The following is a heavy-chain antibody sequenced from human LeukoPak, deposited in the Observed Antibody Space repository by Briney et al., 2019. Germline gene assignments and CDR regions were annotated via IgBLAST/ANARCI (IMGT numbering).Heavy chain of an antibody. V-gene: IGHV4-34*01. CDR1: GGSFSGYY. CDR3: ARGEGYGVPWGWFAP. J-gene: IGHJ5*02. D-gene: IGHD4-17*01. Sequence: SETLSLTCAVYGGSFSGYYWSWIRQPPGKGLEWIGEINHSGSTNYNPSLKSRVTISVDTSKNQFSLKLSSVTAADTAVYYCARGEGYGVPWGWFAPWGQGTLVTVSS. CDR2: INHSGST.